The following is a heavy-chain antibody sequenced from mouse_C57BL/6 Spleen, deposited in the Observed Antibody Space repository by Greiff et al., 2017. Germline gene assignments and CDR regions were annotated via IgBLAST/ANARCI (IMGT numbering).Heavy chain of an antibody. CDR2: INPDSSTI. CDR3: AKYYGSSYGYFDV. CDR1: GIAFSRYW. Sequence: EVKLVESGGGLVQPGGSLKLSCAASGIAFSRYWMSWVRRAPGKGLEWIGEINPDSSTINYAPSLKDKFIISRDNAKNTLYLQMSKVRSEDTALYYWAKYYGSSYGYFDVWGTGTTVTVSS. V-gene: IGHV4-1*01. J-gene: IGHJ1*03. D-gene: IGHD1-1*01.